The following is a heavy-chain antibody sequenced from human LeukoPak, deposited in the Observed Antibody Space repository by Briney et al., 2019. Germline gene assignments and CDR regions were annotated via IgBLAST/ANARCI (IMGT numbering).Heavy chain of an antibody. Sequence: SETLSLTCAVYGGSFSGYYWSWIRQPPGKGLEWIGEINHRGSTNYNPSLKSRVTISVDTSKNQFSLKLSSVTAADTAVYYCARGHPGMVRGVIHYYYYYMDVWGKGTTVTVSS. CDR2: INHRGST. J-gene: IGHJ6*03. CDR3: ARGHPGMVRGVIHYYYYYMDV. V-gene: IGHV4-34*01. D-gene: IGHD3-10*01. CDR1: GGSFSGYY.